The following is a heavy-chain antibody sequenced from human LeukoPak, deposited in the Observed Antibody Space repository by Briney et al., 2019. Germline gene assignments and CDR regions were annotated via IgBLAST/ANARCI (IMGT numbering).Heavy chain of an antibody. CDR3: ARVGYNGWNFEN. CDR2: ISQDVSHK. V-gene: IGHV3-7*01. Sequence: PGGSLRLSCAASGFTFSSYWMSWVRQAPGKGLQSVAYISQDVSHKYYVDSVKGRFTISRDNAKNSLHLEMNGLRAEDTALYYCARVGYNGWNFENWGQGTLVTVSS. D-gene: IGHD5-12*01. CDR1: GFTFSSYW. J-gene: IGHJ4*02.